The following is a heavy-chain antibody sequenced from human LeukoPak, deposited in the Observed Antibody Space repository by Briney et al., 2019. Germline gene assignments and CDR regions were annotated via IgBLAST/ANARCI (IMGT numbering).Heavy chain of an antibody. CDR3: AKDALATYYDILTGYPPRDYNYYYYYYMDV. CDR2: IGYNGSNK. CDR1: GFTFSSYG. Sequence: GGSLRLSCAASGFTFSSYGMHWVRQAPGKGLEWVAFIGYNGSNKYYADSVKGRFTISRDNSKNTLYLQMNSLRAEDTAVYYCAKDALATYYDILTGYPPRDYNYYYYYYMDVWGKGTTDTVSS. D-gene: IGHD3-9*01. J-gene: IGHJ6*03. V-gene: IGHV3-30*02.